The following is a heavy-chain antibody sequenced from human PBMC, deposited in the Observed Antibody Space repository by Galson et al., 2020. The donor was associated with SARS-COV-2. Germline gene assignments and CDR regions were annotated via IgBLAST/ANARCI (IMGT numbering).Heavy chain of an antibody. CDR1: GYAFTGQY. V-gene: IGHV1-2*04. D-gene: IGHD2-21*02. CDR3: ARDRGYGGNSGAFDY. CDR2: INPKSGGT. J-gene: IGHJ4*02. Sequence: ASVKVSCKASGYAFTGQYIHWVRQAPGQGLEWMGWINPKSGGTLYTQKLQGWVSMTRDSSISTVYMELNRLNSDDTAVYYCARDRGYGGNSGAFDYWGQGTLVTVSS.